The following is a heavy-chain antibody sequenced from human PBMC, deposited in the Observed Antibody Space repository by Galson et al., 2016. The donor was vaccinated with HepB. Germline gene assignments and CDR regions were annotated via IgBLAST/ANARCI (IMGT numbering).Heavy chain of an antibody. Sequence: SLRLSCAASGFTFDDFAMHWVRQPPGKGLEWVSGISWNSANMAYADPVKGRFTVSRDNAKQSLYLEMNSLRTEDTDFYFCAKAIRIAATGTTHFDSWGQGTLITVSS. J-gene: IGHJ4*02. V-gene: IGHV3-9*01. CDR3: AKAIRIAATGTTHFDS. CDR1: GFTFDDFA. CDR2: ISWNSANM. D-gene: IGHD6-13*01.